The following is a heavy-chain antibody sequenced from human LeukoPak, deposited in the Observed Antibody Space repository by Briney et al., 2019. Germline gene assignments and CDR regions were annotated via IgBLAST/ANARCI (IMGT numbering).Heavy chain of an antibody. D-gene: IGHD3-3*01. J-gene: IGHJ3*02. CDR3: AKTRGFGVHAFDI. CDR2: ISGSGGST. Sequence: PGGSLRLSYAASGFTFSSYAMSWVRQAPGKGLEWVSAISGSGGSTYYADSVKGRFTISRDNSKNTLYLQMNSLRAEDTAVYYCAKTRGFGVHAFDIWGQGTMVTVSS. V-gene: IGHV3-23*01. CDR1: GFTFSSYA.